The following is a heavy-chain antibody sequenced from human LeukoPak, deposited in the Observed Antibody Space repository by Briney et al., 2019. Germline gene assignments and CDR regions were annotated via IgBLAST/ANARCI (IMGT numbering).Heavy chain of an antibody. D-gene: IGHD3-10*01. CDR2: INPYSGST. V-gene: IGHV1-46*01. Sequence: ASVKVSCKASGYTFTTYFVHWVRQAPGQGLAWMGVINPYSGSTSYAQKFQGRVTMTRDTSTSTVYMELSSLRSDDTAVYYWARGRGSGTYSARDFDYWGQGTLVTVSS. CDR1: GYTFTTYF. CDR3: ARGRGSGTYSARDFDY. J-gene: IGHJ4*02.